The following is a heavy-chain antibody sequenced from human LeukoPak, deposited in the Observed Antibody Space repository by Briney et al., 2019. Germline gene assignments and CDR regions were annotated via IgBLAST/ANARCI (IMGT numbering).Heavy chain of an antibody. V-gene: IGHV1-69*05. D-gene: IGHD3-22*01. J-gene: IGHJ4*02. CDR3: ARDLYYSDSSGPIDRYFDY. CDR2: IIPIFGTA. CDR1: GGTFSSYA. Sequence: SVKVSCKASGGTFSSYAISWVRQAPGQGLEWMGGIIPIFGTANYAQKFQGGVTITTDESTSTAYMELSSLRSDDTAVYYCARDLYYSDSSGPIDRYFDYWGQGTLVTVSS.